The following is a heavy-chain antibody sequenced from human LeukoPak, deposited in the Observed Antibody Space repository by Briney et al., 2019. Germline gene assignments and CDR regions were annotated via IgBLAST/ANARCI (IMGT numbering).Heavy chain of an antibody. CDR3: VREVRAGRVDY. V-gene: IGHV3-21*01. J-gene: IGHJ4*02. D-gene: IGHD3-10*01. Sequence: GGSPRLSCAASGFTFSSYSMNWVRQAPGKGLEWVSSISSSSSYIYYADSVKGRFTISRDNAKNSLYLQMNSLRAEDTAVYYCVREVRAGRVDYWGQGTLVTVSS. CDR2: ISSSSSYI. CDR1: GFTFSSYS.